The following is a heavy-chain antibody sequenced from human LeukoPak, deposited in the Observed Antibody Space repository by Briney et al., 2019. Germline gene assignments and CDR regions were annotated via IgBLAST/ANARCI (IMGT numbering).Heavy chain of an antibody. CDR2: IYYSGST. J-gene: IGHJ6*03. CDR3: ARFSPPDYYYYYYMDV. Sequence: KTSETLSLTCTVSGGSISSYYWSWIRQPPGKGLEWIGYIYYSGSTNYNPSLKSRVTISVDTSKNQFSLKLSSVTAADTAVYYCARFSPPDYYYYYYMDVWGKGTTVTVSS. CDR1: GGSISSYY. V-gene: IGHV4-59*01.